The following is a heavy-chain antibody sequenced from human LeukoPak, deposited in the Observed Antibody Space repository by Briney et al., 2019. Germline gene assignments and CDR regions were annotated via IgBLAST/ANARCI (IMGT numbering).Heavy chain of an antibody. D-gene: IGHD6-13*01. CDR3: ARQGYSSSWYLKGNWFDP. CDR2: IYYSGST. Sequence: PSETLSLTCTVSGGSISSSSYYWGWIRQPPGKGLEWIGSIYYSGSTYYNPSLKSRVTISVDTSKNQFSLKLSSVTAADTAVYYCARQGYSSSWYLKGNWFDPWGQGTLVTVSS. J-gene: IGHJ5*02. V-gene: IGHV4-39*01. CDR1: GGSISSSSYY.